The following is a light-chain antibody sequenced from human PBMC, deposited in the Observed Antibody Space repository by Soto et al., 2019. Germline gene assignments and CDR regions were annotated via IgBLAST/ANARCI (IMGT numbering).Light chain of an antibody. J-gene: IGKJ1*01. V-gene: IGKV3-20*01. CDR3: QPYGNSPWT. CDR1: QTVRNNY. Sequence: EIVLMPAVGTLSLSPGQRATRSCRASQTVRNNYLAWYQQTPGQAPRLLIYGAYSRATGIPDRFSGSGCGTDFTLTISRLEPEDFAVYYCQPYGNSPWTFGQGTKVDIK. CDR2: GAY.